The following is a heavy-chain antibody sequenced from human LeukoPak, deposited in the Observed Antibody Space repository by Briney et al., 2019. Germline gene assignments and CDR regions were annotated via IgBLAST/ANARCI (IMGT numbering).Heavy chain of an antibody. Sequence: PSETLSLTCAVSGGSISSTTYQWGWIRQPPGRGLEWIGTIYYSGNTYYKPSLKSRITISVDASKNQFSLKLSSVTAADTAVYYCARRVDIVATILFDYWGQGTLVTVSS. J-gene: IGHJ4*02. D-gene: IGHD5-12*01. CDR2: IYYSGNT. CDR3: ARRVDIVATILFDY. CDR1: GGSISSTTYQ. V-gene: IGHV4-39*01.